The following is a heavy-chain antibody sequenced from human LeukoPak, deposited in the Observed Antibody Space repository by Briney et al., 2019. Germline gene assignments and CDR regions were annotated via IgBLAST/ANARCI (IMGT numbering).Heavy chain of an antibody. J-gene: IGHJ5*02. CDR1: GGSISSYY. Sequence: SETLSLTCTVSGGSISSYYWSWIRQPAGKGLEWIGRIYTSGSTNYNPSLKSRVTMSVDTSKNQFSLKLSSVTAADTAVYYCAGEVLDFWSGYRQLNWFDPWGQGTLVTVSS. V-gene: IGHV4-4*07. CDR3: AGEVLDFWSGYRQLNWFDP. D-gene: IGHD3-3*01. CDR2: IYTSGST.